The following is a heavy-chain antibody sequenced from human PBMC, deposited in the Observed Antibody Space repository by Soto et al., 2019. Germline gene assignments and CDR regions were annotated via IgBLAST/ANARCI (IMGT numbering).Heavy chain of an antibody. Sequence: QITLKESGPTLVKPTQTLTLTCTFSGFSLSTTGVGVGWIRQPPGKALEWLELIYWHDDKRYSSSLKSRLTITKDTSKNQVVLTMTNMDPVDTATYYCAHRGGAAVGLYYFDYWGQGTLVTVSS. D-gene: IGHD6-13*01. CDR2: IYWHDDK. J-gene: IGHJ4*02. CDR3: AHRGGAAVGLYYFDY. CDR1: GFSLSTTGVG. V-gene: IGHV2-5*01.